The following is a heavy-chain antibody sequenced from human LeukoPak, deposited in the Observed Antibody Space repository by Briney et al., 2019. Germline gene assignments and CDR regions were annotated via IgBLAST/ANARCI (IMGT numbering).Heavy chain of an antibody. D-gene: IGHD3-10*01. CDR2: IRYDGSNK. CDR3: ASVLLWFGEFRC. Sequence: GGSLRLSCAASGFTFSSYGMHWVRQAPGKGLEWVAFIRYDGSNKYYADSVKGRFTISRDNSKNTLYLQMNSLRAEDTAVYYCASVLLWFGEFRCWGQGTLVTVSS. J-gene: IGHJ4*02. V-gene: IGHV3-30*02. CDR1: GFTFSSYG.